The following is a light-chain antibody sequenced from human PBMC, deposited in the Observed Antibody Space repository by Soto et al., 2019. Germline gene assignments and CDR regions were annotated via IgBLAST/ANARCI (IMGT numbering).Light chain of an antibody. V-gene: IGLV2-23*03. CDR2: EGS. Sequence: QSVLTQPASVSGSPGQSITISCTGTSSDVGSYNLVSWYQQHPGKAPKLMIYEGSKRASGVSNRFSGSKSGNTASLTISGLQAEDEDDYYCCSYAGSSTFVVFGGGTKVTLL. J-gene: IGLJ2*01. CDR1: SSDVGSYNL. CDR3: CSYAGSSTFVV.